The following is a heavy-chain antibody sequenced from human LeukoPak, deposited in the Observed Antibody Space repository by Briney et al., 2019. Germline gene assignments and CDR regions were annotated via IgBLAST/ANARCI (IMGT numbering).Heavy chain of an antibody. Sequence: GESLKISCKGSGYSFTSYWISWVRQMPGKGLEWMGRIDPSDSYTSHSPSFQGHVTISADKSISTAYLQWSSLKASDTAMYYCARPSSGWYVLDYWGQGTLVTVSS. V-gene: IGHV5-10-1*01. D-gene: IGHD6-19*01. CDR3: ARPSSGWYVLDY. CDR1: GYSFTSYW. J-gene: IGHJ4*02. CDR2: IDPSDSYT.